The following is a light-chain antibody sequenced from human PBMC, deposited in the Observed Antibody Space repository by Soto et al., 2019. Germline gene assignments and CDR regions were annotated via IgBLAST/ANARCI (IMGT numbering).Light chain of an antibody. Sequence: SYELTQPPSVSVSPGQTASITCSGDKLGDKYACWYQQKPGQSPVLVIYQDSKRPSGIPARFSGSNSGNTATLTISGTQAMDEADYYCQAWDSSHVVFGRGTKLTVL. CDR2: QDS. V-gene: IGLV3-1*01. CDR3: QAWDSSHVV. J-gene: IGLJ2*01. CDR1: KLGDKY.